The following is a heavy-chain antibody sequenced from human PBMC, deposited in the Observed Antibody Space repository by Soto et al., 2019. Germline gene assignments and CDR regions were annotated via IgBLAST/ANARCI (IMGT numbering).Heavy chain of an antibody. CDR1: GFTFSSYA. J-gene: IGHJ4*02. Sequence: EVQLLESGGGLVQPGGSLRLSCAASGFTFSSYAMSWVRQAPGKGLEWVSAISGSGGSTYYADSVKGRFTISRDNSKNKLYLQMNSLRAEDTAVYYCAKEREEEQWLVPSYSYFYYRGQGTLVTLSS. D-gene: IGHD6-19*01. CDR2: ISGSGGST. V-gene: IGHV3-23*01. CDR3: AKEREEEQWLVPSYSYFYY.